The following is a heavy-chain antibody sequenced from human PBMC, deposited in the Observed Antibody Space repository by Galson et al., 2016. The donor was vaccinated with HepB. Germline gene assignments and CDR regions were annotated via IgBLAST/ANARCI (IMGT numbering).Heavy chain of an antibody. CDR2: TRNKASSYST. J-gene: IGHJ4*02. CDR3: ARDSGTYENDY. V-gene: IGHV3-72*01. CDR1: GFTFSDHY. Sequence: SLRLSCAASGFTFSDHYMDWVRQAPGKGLEWVGRTRNKASSYSTEYAASVKGRFTISRDDSKNSLYLQMNSLKTEDTVVYYCARDSGTYENDYWGQGTLVTVSS. D-gene: IGHD1-26*01.